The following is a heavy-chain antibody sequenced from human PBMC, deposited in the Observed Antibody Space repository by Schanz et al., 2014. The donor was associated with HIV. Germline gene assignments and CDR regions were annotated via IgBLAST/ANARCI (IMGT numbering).Heavy chain of an antibody. V-gene: IGHV3-23*04. CDR1: GFTFSTYA. Sequence: EQLVESGGGVVQPGRSLRLSCVASGFTFSTYAMHWVRQAPGKGLEWVSSISESGGRTYYADSVNGRFTISRDNSKNTLYLQMTTLRTEDTAVYYCAKPEYDSRGNSQSHFDSWGQGTLVTVSS. J-gene: IGHJ4*02. CDR3: AKPEYDSRGNSQSHFDS. CDR2: ISESGGRT. D-gene: IGHD3-22*01.